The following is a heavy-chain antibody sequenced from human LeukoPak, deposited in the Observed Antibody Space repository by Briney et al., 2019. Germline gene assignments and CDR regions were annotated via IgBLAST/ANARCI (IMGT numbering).Heavy chain of an antibody. J-gene: IGHJ4*02. V-gene: IGHV1-46*01. D-gene: IGHD2-8*01. CDR3: AREYCTNGVCYRFDY. CDR2: INPSGGST. Sequence: ASVKVSCKASGYTFTSYYMHWVRQAPGQGLEWMGIINPSGGSTSYAQKFQGRVTMTRDTSISTAYMELSRLRSDDTAVYYCAREYCTNGVCYRFDYWGQGTLVTVSS. CDR1: GYTFTSYY.